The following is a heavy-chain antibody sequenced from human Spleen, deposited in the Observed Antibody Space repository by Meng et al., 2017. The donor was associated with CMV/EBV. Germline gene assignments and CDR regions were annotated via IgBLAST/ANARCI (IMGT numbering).Heavy chain of an antibody. Sequence: ASVKVSCKASGYSFSNYGISWVRQATGQGLEWVGWMNPNSDNTGYTQKFQGRGTITRNISIITAYMELSGLRSEDTAVFYCARDYPIGSSTSRRGYYYGMDVWGQGTTVTVSS. J-gene: IGHJ6*02. CDR1: GYSFSNYG. CDR3: ARDYPIGSSTSRRGYYYGMDV. D-gene: IGHD2-2*01. V-gene: IGHV1-8*03. CDR2: MNPNSDNT.